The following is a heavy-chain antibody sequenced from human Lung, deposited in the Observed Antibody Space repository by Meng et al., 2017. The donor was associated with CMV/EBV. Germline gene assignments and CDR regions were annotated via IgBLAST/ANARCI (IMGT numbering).Heavy chain of an antibody. D-gene: IGHD3-16*01. CDR2: MDHSGST. Sequence: SETLSLXXTVYGGSLGDYFWTWIRQPPGKGLEWIGEMDHSGSTKYNPSLKSRATISDDASKNQLSLKLRSLTAADTAVYYCARMIMNNYDYHFAMDVWGQGTSVTVSS. CDR1: GGSLGDYF. V-gene: IGHV4-34*01. CDR3: ARMIMNNYDYHFAMDV. J-gene: IGHJ6*02.